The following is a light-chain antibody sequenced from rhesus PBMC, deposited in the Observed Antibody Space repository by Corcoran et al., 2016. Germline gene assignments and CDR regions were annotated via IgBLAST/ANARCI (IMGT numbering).Light chain of an antibody. Sequence: QAALTQPRSVSGSPGQSVTISCTGTSSDIGGYNYVSWYQQHPGTAPKLMICEVSKRPSGVSDRFSGSKSGNTASLTISGLQAEDEADYYCCSYAGSYTYDVFGSGTKLTVL. V-gene: IGLV2-32*01. CDR1: SSDIGGYNY. J-gene: IGLJ6*01. CDR2: EVS. CDR3: CSYAGSYTYDV.